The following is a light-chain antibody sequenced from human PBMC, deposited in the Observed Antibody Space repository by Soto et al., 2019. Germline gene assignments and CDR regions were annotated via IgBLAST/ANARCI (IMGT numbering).Light chain of an antibody. CDR1: SSDVGGYNY. J-gene: IGLJ2*01. Sequence: QSALTQPASVSGSPRQSITISCTGTSSDVGGYNYVSWYQQHPGEAPKLMIYEVSNRPSGVSNRFSGSKSGNTASLTISGLQAEDEAVYYCSSYTSSGTVLFGGGTKLTVL. CDR2: EVS. V-gene: IGLV2-14*01. CDR3: SSYTSSGTVL.